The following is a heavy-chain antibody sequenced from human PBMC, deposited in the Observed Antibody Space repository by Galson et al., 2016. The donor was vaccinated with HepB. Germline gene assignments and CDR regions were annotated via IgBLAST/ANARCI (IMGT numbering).Heavy chain of an antibody. Sequence: SLRLSCAASGFTFSSYSMNWVRQAPGKGLEWVSSISSSSSYIYYADSVKGRFTISRDNAKNSLYLQMNSLRAEDTAVYYCARDEIAGTTGDYWGQGTLVTVSS. V-gene: IGHV3-21*04. J-gene: IGHJ4*02. CDR1: GFTFSSYS. CDR2: ISSSSSYI. CDR3: ARDEIAGTTGDY. D-gene: IGHD1-7*01.